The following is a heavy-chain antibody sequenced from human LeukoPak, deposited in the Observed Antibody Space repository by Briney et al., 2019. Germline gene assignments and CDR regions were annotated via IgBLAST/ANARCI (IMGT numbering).Heavy chain of an antibody. Sequence: GESLKISCKGSGCSFTNYWISWVRQMPGKGLEWMGRIDPSDSYTKYSPSFEGHVTISVDKSISTAFLQWSSLKASDSAMYYCATGASKVTTDFANYWGQGSQVAVSS. CDR1: GCSFTNYW. D-gene: IGHD4-17*01. V-gene: IGHV5-10-1*01. CDR2: IDPSDSYT. CDR3: ATGASKVTTDFANY. J-gene: IGHJ4*02.